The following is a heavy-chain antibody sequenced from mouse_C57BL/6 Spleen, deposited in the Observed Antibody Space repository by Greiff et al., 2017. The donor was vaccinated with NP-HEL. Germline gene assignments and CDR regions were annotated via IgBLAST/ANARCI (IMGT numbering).Heavy chain of an antibody. J-gene: IGHJ4*01. CDR1: GYTFTSYW. Sequence: QVQLQQPGAELVMPGASVKLSCKASGYTFTSYWMHWVKQRPGQGLEWIGEIDPSDSYTNYNQKFKGKSTLTVDKYSSTAYMQLSSLTSEDSAVYYCARSGGNYFYYAMDYWGQGTSVTVSS. D-gene: IGHD2-1*01. CDR2: IDPSDSYT. V-gene: IGHV1-69*01. CDR3: ARSGGNYFYYAMDY.